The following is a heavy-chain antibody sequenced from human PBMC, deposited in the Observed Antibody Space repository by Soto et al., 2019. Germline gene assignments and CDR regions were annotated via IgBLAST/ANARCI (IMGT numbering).Heavy chain of an antibody. CDR2: IYSGGST. CDR3: ASPSITGTIITYYYYGMDV. D-gene: IGHD1-7*01. Sequence: EVQLVESGGGLIQPGGSLRLSCAASGFTVSSNYMSWVRQAPGKGLEWVSVIYSGGSTYYADSVKGRFTISRDNSKNTLYLQMNSLRAEDTAVYYCASPSITGTIITYYYYGMDVRGQGTTVTVSS. CDR1: GFTVSSNY. J-gene: IGHJ6*02. V-gene: IGHV3-53*01.